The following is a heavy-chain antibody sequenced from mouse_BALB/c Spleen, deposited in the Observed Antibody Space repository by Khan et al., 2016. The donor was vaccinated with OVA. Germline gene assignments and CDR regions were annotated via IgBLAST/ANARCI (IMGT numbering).Heavy chain of an antibody. V-gene: IGHV2-3*01. D-gene: IGHD2-1*01. Sequence: QMQLEESGPGLVAPSQSLSITCTVSGFSLTSYGVNWVRQPPGKGLEWLGVIWGDGSTNYHSALLSRLSISKDNSKSQVFLKLNSLQTDDTATYDWVKQNYGTLYAMDYWGQGTAVTVSS. J-gene: IGHJ4*01. CDR2: IWGDGST. CDR1: GFSLTSYG. CDR3: VKQNYGTLYAMDY.